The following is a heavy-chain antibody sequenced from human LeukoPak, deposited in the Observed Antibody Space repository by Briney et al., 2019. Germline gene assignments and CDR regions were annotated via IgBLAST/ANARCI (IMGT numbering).Heavy chain of an antibody. J-gene: IGHJ3*02. CDR2: IIPIFGTA. D-gene: IGHD3/OR15-3a*01. Sequence: ASVKVSCKASGGTFSSYAISWVRQAPGQGLEWMGGIIPIFGTANYAQKFQGIVMITADDSTITAYMELSSLRSEDTAVYCCSRVSSGDFWTLVPSAFDIWGQGTMVTVS. V-gene: IGHV1-69*13. CDR1: GGTFSSYA. CDR3: SRVSSGDFWTLVPSAFDI.